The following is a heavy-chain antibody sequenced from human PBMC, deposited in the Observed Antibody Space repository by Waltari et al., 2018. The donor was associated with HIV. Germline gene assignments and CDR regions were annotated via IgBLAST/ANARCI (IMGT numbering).Heavy chain of an antibody. CDR2: IWSDGSNK. D-gene: IGHD6-13*01. Sequence: QVQLVESGGGVVQSGRSLRLSCEASGLIFSIYGMHWVRQAPGKGLEWVAVIWSDGSNKYYADSVKGRFTISRDNSKNTLYLQMNSLRAEDTAVYYCASAAGPFDNWGQGTLVTVSS. J-gene: IGHJ4*02. V-gene: IGHV3-33*01. CDR1: GLIFSIYG. CDR3: ASAAGPFDN.